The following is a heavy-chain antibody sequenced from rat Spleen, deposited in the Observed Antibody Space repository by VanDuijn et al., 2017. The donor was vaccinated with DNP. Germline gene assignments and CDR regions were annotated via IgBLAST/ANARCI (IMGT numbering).Heavy chain of an antibody. V-gene: IGHV5-22*01. Sequence: EVQLVESGGGLVQPGRSLKLSCAASGFTFSDYYMAWVRQAPTKGLEWVAYISYDGGSTYYGDSVKGRFTVSRANAEDTLYLQMNSLRSEDTATYYCARMFTTDYYWFFDFWGPGTMVTVSS. CDR2: ISYDGGST. J-gene: IGHJ1*01. D-gene: IGHD1-6*01. CDR1: GFTFSDYY. CDR3: ARMFTTDYYWFFDF.